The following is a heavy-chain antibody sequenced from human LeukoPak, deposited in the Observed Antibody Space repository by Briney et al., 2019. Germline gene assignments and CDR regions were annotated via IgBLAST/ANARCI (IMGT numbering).Heavy chain of an antibody. CDR1: GFTFSNYA. Sequence: GRSLRLSCAASGFTFSNYAMHWVRQAPGKGLEWVALMSYDGSDEFYADSVKGRFTISRDNSKKTLYLQMNSLRAEDTAVYYCARDSGPLDYWGQGALVTVS. V-gene: IGHV3-30*03. D-gene: IGHD5-12*01. CDR2: MSYDGSDE. CDR3: ARDSGPLDY. J-gene: IGHJ4*02.